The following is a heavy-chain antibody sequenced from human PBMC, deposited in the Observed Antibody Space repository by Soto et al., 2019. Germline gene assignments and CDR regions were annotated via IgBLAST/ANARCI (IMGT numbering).Heavy chain of an antibody. CDR1: GGSISSGGYY. D-gene: IGHD6-13*01. J-gene: IGHJ6*02. Sequence: SETLSLTCTVSGGSISSGGYYWSWIRQHPGKGLEWIGYIYYSGSTYYNPSLKSRVTISVDTSKNQFSLKLSSVTAADTAVYYCARDRDSSSWFGYYGMDVWGQGTTVTVSS. V-gene: IGHV4-31*03. CDR2: IYYSGST. CDR3: ARDRDSSSWFGYYGMDV.